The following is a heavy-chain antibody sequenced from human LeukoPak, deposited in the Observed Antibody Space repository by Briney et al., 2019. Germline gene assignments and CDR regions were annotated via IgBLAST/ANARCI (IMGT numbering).Heavy chain of an antibody. CDR2: IKQDGSEK. CDR3: ARRRDSGSLQHFDY. V-gene: IGHV3-7*01. Sequence: GGSLRLSCAASGFTFSSYWMSWVRQAPGRGLEWVANIKQDGSEKYYVDSVKGRFTISRDNAKNSLYLQMNSLRAEDTAVYYCARRRDSGSLQHFDYWGQGTLVTVSS. CDR1: GFTFSSYW. J-gene: IGHJ4*02. D-gene: IGHD1-26*01.